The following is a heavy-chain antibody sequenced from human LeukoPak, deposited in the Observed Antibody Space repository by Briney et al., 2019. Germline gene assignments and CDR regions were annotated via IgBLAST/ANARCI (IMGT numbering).Heavy chain of an antibody. CDR1: SGSISSGDYY. D-gene: IGHD1-26*01. Sequence: SETLSLTCTVSSGSISSGDYYWSWIRQPPGKGLEWIGYIYYSGSTYYNPSLKSRVTISVDTSKNQFSLKLSSVTAADTAVYYCAREGGATSSPHFDYWGQGTLVTVSS. J-gene: IGHJ4*02. CDR3: AREGGATSSPHFDY. V-gene: IGHV4-30-4*01. CDR2: IYYSGST.